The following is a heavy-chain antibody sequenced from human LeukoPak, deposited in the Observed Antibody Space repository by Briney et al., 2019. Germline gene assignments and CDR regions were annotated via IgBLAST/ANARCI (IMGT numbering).Heavy chain of an antibody. CDR3: AREGGTWVPFDY. CDR2: ISPYTGNT. CDR1: NYTFTSHD. Sequence: GASVKVSCKASNYTFTSHDISWVRQAPGQGREWMGWISPYTGNTKYAQKFQGRVTMTTSTSTSIVYMELRSLRSDDTAVYFCAREGGTWVPFDYWGQGTLVTVSS. J-gene: IGHJ4*02. V-gene: IGHV1-18*01. D-gene: IGHD1-1*01.